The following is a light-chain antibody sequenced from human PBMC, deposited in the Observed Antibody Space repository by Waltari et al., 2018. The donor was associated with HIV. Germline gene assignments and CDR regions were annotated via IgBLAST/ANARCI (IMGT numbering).Light chain of an antibody. J-gene: IGKJ4*01. CDR1: QRVSSY. Sequence: EIVLTQSPGTLSLSPGERATLSCRASQRVSSYLAWYQQKPGQAPRLLSYGASSRATGIPDRFSGSGSGTDFTLTISRLEPGDFAVYYCQQYGGSSSFGGGTKVEIK. V-gene: IGKV3-20*01. CDR2: GAS. CDR3: QQYGGSSS.